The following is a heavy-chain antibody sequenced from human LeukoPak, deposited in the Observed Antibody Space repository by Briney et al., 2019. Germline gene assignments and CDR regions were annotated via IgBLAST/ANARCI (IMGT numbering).Heavy chain of an antibody. V-gene: IGHV3-21*01. CDR2: ISSSSSYI. D-gene: IGHD3-3*01. CDR1: GFTFSSYS. CDR3: ARDTPPYYDFWSGYYRHFDY. Sequence: GVSLRLSCAASGFTFSSYSMNWVRQAPGKGLEWVSSISSSSSYIYYADSVKGRFTISRDNAKNSLYLQMNSLRAEDTAVYYCARDTPPYYDFWSGYYRHFDYWGQGTLVTVSS. J-gene: IGHJ4*02.